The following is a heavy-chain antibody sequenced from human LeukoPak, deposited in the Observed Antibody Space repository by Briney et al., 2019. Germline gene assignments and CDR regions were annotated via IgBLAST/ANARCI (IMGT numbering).Heavy chain of an antibody. Sequence: GGSLILSCAASGFTFGSYGMHWVRQAPGKGLEWIVVISNDGSNKYYADSVKGRFTISRDNYKKTMHLQMNSLRAEDTAVYYCAKDGHSSGWMELAFDYWGQGTLVTVSS. J-gene: IGHJ4*02. CDR1: GFTFGSYG. D-gene: IGHD6-19*01. CDR2: ISNDGSNK. CDR3: AKDGHSSGWMELAFDY. V-gene: IGHV3-30*18.